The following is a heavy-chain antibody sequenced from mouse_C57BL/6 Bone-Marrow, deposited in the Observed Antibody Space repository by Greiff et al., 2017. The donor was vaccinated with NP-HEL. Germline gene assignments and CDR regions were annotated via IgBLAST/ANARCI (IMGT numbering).Heavy chain of an antibody. V-gene: IGHV1-76*01. CDR3: ARGDYPYFDY. CDR2: IYPGSGNT. D-gene: IGHD5-5*01. J-gene: IGHJ2*01. Sequence: QVTLKVSGAELVRPGASVKLSCKASGYTFTDYYINWVKQRPGQGLEWIARIYPGSGNTYYNEKFKGKATLTAEKSSSTAYMQLSSLTSEDSAVYFCARGDYPYFDYWGQGTTLTVSS. CDR1: GYTFTDYY.